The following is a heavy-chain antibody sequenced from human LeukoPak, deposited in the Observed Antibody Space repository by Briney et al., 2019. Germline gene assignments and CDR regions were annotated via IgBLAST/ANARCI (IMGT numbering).Heavy chain of an antibody. CDR1: GFTSSSNA. V-gene: IGHV3-23*01. Sequence: GGSLRLSCAASGFTSSSNAMSWVRQAPGKGLEWVSAISGSGGSTYYADSVKGRFTISRDNSKNMLYLQMNSLRAEDTAVYYCAKERDYGDYVDYWGQGTLVTVSS. D-gene: IGHD4-17*01. J-gene: IGHJ4*02. CDR2: ISGSGGST. CDR3: AKERDYGDYVDY.